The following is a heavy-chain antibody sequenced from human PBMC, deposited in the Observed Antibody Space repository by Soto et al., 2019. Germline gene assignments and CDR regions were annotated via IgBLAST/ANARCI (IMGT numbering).Heavy chain of an antibody. CDR2: IHGDGRTT. J-gene: IGHJ4*02. Sequence: EVQLVESGGGLVQPGGSLRLSCAASGFTFIRYWIHWFRQAPGKGLVWVSRIHGDGRTTHYADSVGGQFAISKEKAKNTVYLQMNSLRAEDTAVYYCARGAAGRYYSDYWGQGTLVTVSS. V-gene: IGHV3-74*01. CDR1: GFTFIRYW. CDR3: ARGAAGRYYSDY. D-gene: IGHD2-15*01.